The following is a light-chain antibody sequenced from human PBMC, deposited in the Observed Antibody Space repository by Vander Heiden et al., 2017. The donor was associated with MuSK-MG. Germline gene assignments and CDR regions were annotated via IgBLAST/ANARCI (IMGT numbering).Light chain of an antibody. V-gene: IGKV1-16*02. CDR1: QGISNH. CDR3: HQYDTSPLT. CDR2: HAS. J-gene: IGKJ4*01. Sequence: KRITRSPSSLSASLGHRVTITCRASQGISNHLAWFEQKPGQAPKSLIYHASSLRSGVPSKFSGSGSGTDFTLTISSLQPEDFATYYGHQYDTSPLTFGGGTKVEIK.